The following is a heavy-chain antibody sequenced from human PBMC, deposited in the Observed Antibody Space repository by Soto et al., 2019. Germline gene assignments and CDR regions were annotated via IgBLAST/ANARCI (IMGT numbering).Heavy chain of an antibody. CDR3: ARGTYYYDSSGFNWFDP. J-gene: IGHJ5*02. D-gene: IGHD3-22*01. V-gene: IGHV3-48*01. Sequence: GGSLRLSCAASGFTFSSYSMNWVRQAPGKGLEWVSYISSSSSTIYYADSVKGRFTVSRDNAKNSLYLQMNSLRAEDTAVYYCARGTYYYDSSGFNWFDPWGQGTLVTVSS. CDR1: GFTFSSYS. CDR2: ISSSSSTI.